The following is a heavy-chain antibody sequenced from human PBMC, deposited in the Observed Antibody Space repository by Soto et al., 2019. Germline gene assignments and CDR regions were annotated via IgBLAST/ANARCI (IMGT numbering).Heavy chain of an antibody. V-gene: IGHV5-51*01. D-gene: IGHD2-8*02. J-gene: IGHJ4*02. CDR2: IYPSDSDI. CDR1: GYTFTNFW. CDR3: VRRAGEKLVSPIENYFDF. Sequence: XESLKISCQASGYTFTNFWIGWVRQMPGKGLEWMAIIYPSDSDIKYSPSFQGQVTISADRSLSTVYLQWNSLRASDTAIYYCVRRAGEKLVSPIENYFDFWGQGALVTVSS.